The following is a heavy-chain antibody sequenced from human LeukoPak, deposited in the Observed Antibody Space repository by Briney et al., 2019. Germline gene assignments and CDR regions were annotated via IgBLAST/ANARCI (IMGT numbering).Heavy chain of an antibody. CDR1: GASISSYY. D-gene: IGHD6-6*01. J-gene: IGHJ4*02. CDR3: ARGYSSSKRVDY. V-gene: IGHV4-4*07. Sequence: SETLSLTCTVSGASISSYYWSWLRQPAGKGLEWIGRSYTSGNTNYNPSLKSRVTMSVDTSKNQFSLKLTSVTAADTAVYYCARGYSSSKRVDYWGQGTLVTVSS. CDR2: SYTSGNT.